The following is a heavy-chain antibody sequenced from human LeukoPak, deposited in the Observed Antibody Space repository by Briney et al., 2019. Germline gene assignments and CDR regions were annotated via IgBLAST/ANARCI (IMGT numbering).Heavy chain of an antibody. CDR2: INPNSGGT. D-gene: IGHD3-22*01. J-gene: IGHJ4*02. V-gene: IGHV1-2*02. CDR3: ARVNYYDSSGYRDY. CDR1: GYTFTGYY. Sequence: GASVKVSCKASGYTFTGYYMHWVRQAPGQGLEWMGWINPNSGGTNYAQKFQGRVTMTRDTSISTAYMELSRLRSDDTAVYYCARVNYYDSSGYRDYWGQGTLVTVSS.